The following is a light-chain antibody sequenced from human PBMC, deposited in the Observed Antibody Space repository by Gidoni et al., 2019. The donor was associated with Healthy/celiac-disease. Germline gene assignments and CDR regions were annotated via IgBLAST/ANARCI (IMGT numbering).Light chain of an antibody. V-gene: IGKV1-39*01. CDR2: AAS. Sequence: DIQMTQSPSSLSASVGDRVTITCRASQSISSYLNWYQQKPGKAPKLLIYAASSLQSGVPSRVSGSGSGTDFTLTISSLQPEDFATYYCQQSYSTPPLFXGXTKVEIK. J-gene: IGKJ4*01. CDR3: QQSYSTPPL. CDR1: QSISSY.